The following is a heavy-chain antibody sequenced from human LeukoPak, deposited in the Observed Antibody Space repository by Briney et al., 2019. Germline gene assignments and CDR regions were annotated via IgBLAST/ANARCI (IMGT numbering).Heavy chain of an antibody. CDR3: AKDDYNGSVDY. D-gene: IGHD4-11*01. CDR2: INRNSASI. V-gene: IGHV3-9*01. CDR1: GFTFDDYA. J-gene: IGHJ4*02. Sequence: GGSLRLSCAASGFTFDDYATHWVRHAPGKGLEWVAGINRNSASIGYAGSVKGRFTISRDNAKNSLYLQMNSLRAEDTALYYCAKDDYNGSVDYWGQGTLVTVSS.